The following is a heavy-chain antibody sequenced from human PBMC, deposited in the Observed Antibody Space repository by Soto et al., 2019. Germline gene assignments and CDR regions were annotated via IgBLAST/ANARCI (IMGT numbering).Heavy chain of an antibody. J-gene: IGHJ4*02. CDR2: INPSGGST. V-gene: IGHV1-46*03. D-gene: IGHD5-18*01. CDR1: GYTFTSYY. Sequence: QVQLVQSGAEVKKPGASVKVSCKASGYTFTSYYMHWVRQAPGQGLEWMGIINPSGGSTSYAQKFQGRVTMTRDTSTSKVYMELSSLRSEDAAVYYCAREAAMVPFDYWGQGTLVTVSS. CDR3: AREAAMVPFDY.